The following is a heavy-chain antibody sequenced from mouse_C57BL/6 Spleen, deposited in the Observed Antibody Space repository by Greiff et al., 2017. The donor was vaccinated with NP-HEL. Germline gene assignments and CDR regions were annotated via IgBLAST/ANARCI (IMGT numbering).Heavy chain of an antibody. J-gene: IGHJ1*03. CDR3: AREGPLYSRRYFDV. V-gene: IGHV1-64*01. CDR2: IHPNSGST. D-gene: IGHD2-12*01. Sequence: QVQLQQPGAELVKPGASVKLSCKASGYTFTSYWMHWVKQRPGQGLEWIGMIHPNSGSTNYNEKFKSKATLTVDKSSSTAYMQLSSLTSEDSAVYYCAREGPLYSRRYFDVWGTGTTVTVSS. CDR1: GYTFTSYW.